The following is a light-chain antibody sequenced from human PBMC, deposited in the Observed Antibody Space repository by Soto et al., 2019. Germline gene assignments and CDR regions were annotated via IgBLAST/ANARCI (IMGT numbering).Light chain of an antibody. Sequence: DIQMTQSPSTLSASVGDRVTITCRASQSISSWLAWYQQKPGKAPKLLIYDASSLESGVPSRFSGSGSGTEFTLXISSLQPDDFATYYCQQYNSYSRTFGQGTKV. CDR1: QSISSW. CDR3: QQYNSYSRT. CDR2: DAS. J-gene: IGKJ1*01. V-gene: IGKV1-5*01.